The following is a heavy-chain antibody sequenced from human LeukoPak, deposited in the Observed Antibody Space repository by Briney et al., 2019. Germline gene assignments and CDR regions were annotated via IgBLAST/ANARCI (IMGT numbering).Heavy chain of an antibody. V-gene: IGHV1-69*13. D-gene: IGHD2-2*02. Sequence: SVKVSCKASGYTFTSYYMHWVRQAPGQGLEWMGGIIPIFGTANYAQKFQGRVTITADESTSTAYMELSSLRSEDTAVYYCASRTTRYCSSTSCYTAGAFDYWGQGTLVTVSS. CDR2: IIPIFGTA. CDR3: ASRTTRYCSSTSCYTAGAFDY. CDR1: GYTFTSYY. J-gene: IGHJ4*02.